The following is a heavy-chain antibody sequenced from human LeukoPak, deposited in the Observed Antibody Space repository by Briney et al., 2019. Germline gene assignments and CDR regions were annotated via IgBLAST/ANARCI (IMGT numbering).Heavy chain of an antibody. CDR1: GGSISSYY. Sequence: ETLSLTCTVSGGSISSYYWSWIRQPPGKGLEWVGRIKSKTDGGTTDYAAPVKGRFTISRDDSKNTLYLQMNSLKTEDTAVYYCTTDGATAAAAEYYFDYWGQGTLVTVSS. CDR2: IKSKTDGGTT. J-gene: IGHJ4*02. CDR3: TTDGATAAAAEYYFDY. D-gene: IGHD6-13*01. V-gene: IGHV3-15*01.